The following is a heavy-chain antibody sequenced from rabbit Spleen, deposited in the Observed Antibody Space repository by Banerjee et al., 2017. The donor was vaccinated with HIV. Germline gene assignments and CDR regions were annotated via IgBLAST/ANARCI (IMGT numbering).Heavy chain of an antibody. D-gene: IGHD1-1*01. CDR1: GFSFNSGYD. CDR3: ARDTSTSFSTYGMDL. J-gene: IGHJ6*01. Sequence: QSLEESGGGLVKPGASLTLSCKASGFSFNSGYDMCRVRQAPGKGLEWIACSYAGSSGSTYSAIWAKGRFTISKPSSTTVTLQMTSLTAADTATYFCARDTSTSFSTYGMDLWGPGTLVTVS. CDR2: SYAGSSGST. V-gene: IGHV1S40*01.